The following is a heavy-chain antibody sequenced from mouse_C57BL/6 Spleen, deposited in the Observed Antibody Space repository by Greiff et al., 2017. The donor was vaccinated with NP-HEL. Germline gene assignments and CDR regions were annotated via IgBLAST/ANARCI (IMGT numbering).Heavy chain of an antibody. V-gene: IGHV1-4*01. J-gene: IGHJ4*01. D-gene: IGHD2-3*01. CDR2: INPSSGYT. CDR1: GYTFTSYT. CDR3: ARSDGYYYAMDY. Sequence: QVQLKESGAELARPGASVKMSCKASGYTFTSYTMHWVKQRPGQGLEWIGYINPSSGYTKYNQKFKDKATLTADKSSSTAYMQLSSLTSEDSAVYYCARSDGYYYAMDYWGQGTSVTVSS.